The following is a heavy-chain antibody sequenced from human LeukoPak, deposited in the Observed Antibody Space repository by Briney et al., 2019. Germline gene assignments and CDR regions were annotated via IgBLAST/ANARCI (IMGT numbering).Heavy chain of an antibody. CDR1: GYTFTDYY. J-gene: IGHJ4*02. D-gene: IGHD1-1*01. V-gene: IGHV1-2*02. CDR2: INPYTGGT. Sequence: GASVKVSCKASGYTFTDYYMHWVRQAPGQGLEWRGWINPYTGGTNYAQKFQGRVTMPRDSSISTAYMELSSLTSDDTAVYYCARERGVQLERKLDHWGQGTLVTVSS. CDR3: ARERGVQLERKLDH.